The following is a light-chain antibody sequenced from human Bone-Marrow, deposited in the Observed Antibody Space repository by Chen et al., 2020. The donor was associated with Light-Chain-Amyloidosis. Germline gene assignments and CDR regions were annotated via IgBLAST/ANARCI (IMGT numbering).Light chain of an antibody. CDR2: GAS. J-gene: IGKJ1*01. Sequence: AIQMTQSPSSLSASVGDRVTITCRASEDIRNELGWYQQKPGKAPKLLIYGASNLQGGVPSRFSGSGYGTDFTLTIISLQPEDCATYFCLQDNDYPRTFGQGTRVEVK. CDR1: EDIRNE. CDR3: LQDNDYPRT. V-gene: IGKV1-6*01.